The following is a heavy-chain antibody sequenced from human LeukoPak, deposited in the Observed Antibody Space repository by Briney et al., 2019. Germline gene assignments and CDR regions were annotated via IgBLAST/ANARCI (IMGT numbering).Heavy chain of an antibody. D-gene: IGHD3-16*01. CDR2: IYYTGST. CDR3: ASPLGGFDN. V-gene: IGHV4-39*01. Sequence: SETLSLTCSVSGGSISGSCYYWAWIRQPPGKGLEWIGSIYYTGSTHYNSSLKSRVTMSVDTSKNQFSLKLSSVTAADTAVYYCASPLGGFDNWGQGTLVTVSS. CDR1: GGSISGSCYY. J-gene: IGHJ4*02.